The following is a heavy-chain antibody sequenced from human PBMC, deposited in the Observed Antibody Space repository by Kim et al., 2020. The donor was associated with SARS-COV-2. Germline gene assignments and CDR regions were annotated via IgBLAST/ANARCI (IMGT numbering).Heavy chain of an antibody. CDR2: ISAYNGNT. J-gene: IGHJ6*02. V-gene: IGHV1-18*04. CDR1: GYTFTSYG. CDR3: ARNGLSSPLHPYYYYGMDV. D-gene: IGHD6-13*01. Sequence: ASVKVSCKASGYTFTSYGISWVRQAPGQGLEWMGWISAYNGNTNYAQKLQGRVTMTTDTSTSTAYMELRSLRSDDTAVYYCARNGLSSPLHPYYYYGMDVWGQGTTVTVSS.